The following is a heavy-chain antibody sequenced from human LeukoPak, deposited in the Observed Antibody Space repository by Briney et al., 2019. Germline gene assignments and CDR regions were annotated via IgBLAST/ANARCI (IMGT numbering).Heavy chain of an antibody. CDR3: ARQAYSNYDY. CDR1: GYSFTNYW. Sequence: GESLKISCKASGYSFTNYWIGWVRQMPGKGLEWMGIIYPGDSNTRYSPSSQGQVTISADKSISTAFLQWSSLQASDTAMYYCARQAYSNYDYWGQGTLVTVSS. D-gene: IGHD4-11*01. V-gene: IGHV5-51*01. J-gene: IGHJ4*02. CDR2: IYPGDSNT.